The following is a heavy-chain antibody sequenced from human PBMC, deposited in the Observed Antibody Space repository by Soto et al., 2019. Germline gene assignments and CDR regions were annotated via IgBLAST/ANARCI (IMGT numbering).Heavy chain of an antibody. CDR3: ARRGGDYEF. Sequence: QVQLVQSGAEVKKPGASVKVSCKASGYTFTNYDIYWVRQAAGQGLEWMGWMSPNSGNTGYVQKFQGRVTITRSTSINTAYMELSSLRFEDTAIYFCARRGGDYEFWGQGTLVTVSS. J-gene: IGHJ4*02. CDR1: GYTFTNYD. CDR2: MSPNSGNT. D-gene: IGHD4-17*01. V-gene: IGHV1-8*01.